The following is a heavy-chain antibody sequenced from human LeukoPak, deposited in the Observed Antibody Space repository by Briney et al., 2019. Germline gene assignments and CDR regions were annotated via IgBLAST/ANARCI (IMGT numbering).Heavy chain of an antibody. V-gene: IGHV5-51*01. CDR3: ARPKTRITIFGVVND. J-gene: IGHJ4*02. CDR1: GSIFTSYW. Sequence: GASLQISCQGSGSIFTSYWIGWVRQLPGKGLEGMGIIYPGDSDTRYSPSFQGQVTISADKSISTAYLQWSSLKASDTAMYYCARPKTRITIFGVVNDWGQGTLVTVSS. D-gene: IGHD3-3*01. CDR2: IYPGDSDT.